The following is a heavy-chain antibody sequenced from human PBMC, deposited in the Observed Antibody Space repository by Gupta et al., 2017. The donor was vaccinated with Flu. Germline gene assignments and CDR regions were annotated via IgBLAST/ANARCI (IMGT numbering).Heavy chain of an antibody. D-gene: IGHD2-21*01. V-gene: IGHV1-2*02. CDR2: INPNSGAT. Sequence: QVRLVQSGAEVKKPGASVKVSCRASGYTFPDYYRHWVRQAPGQGLEWMGWINPNSGATNYAPKFQDRVTLTRDTSISTAYMELSRLRSDDTAVYYCARDHCGDSRCYSDYWGQGTLVTVSS. J-gene: IGHJ4*02. CDR3: ARDHCGDSRCYSDY. CDR1: GYTFPDYY.